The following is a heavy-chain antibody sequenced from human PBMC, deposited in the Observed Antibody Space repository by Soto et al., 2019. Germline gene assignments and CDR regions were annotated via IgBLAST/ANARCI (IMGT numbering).Heavy chain of an antibody. J-gene: IGHJ4*02. V-gene: IGHV1-8*01. Sequence: ASVKVSCKASGYSFTSLDINWVRQTTGQGLEWMGWMQPSSGRTGYAQKFQGRVTMTRDTSINTAYMELSSLTSDDTAFYYCARGVAAGVDYWGQGTLVTVSS. CDR3: ARGVAAGVDY. CDR1: GYSFTSLD. CDR2: MQPSSGRT. D-gene: IGHD1-26*01.